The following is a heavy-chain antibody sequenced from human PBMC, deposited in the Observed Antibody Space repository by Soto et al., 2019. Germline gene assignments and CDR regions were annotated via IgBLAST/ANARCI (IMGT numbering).Heavy chain of an antibody. V-gene: IGHV1-18*01. D-gene: IGHD3-22*01. CDR3: ARDDSDVTMIVAVNDAFDI. CDR2: ISAYNGNT. Sequence: ASVKVSCKASGYTFTSYGISWVRQAPGQGLEWMGWISAYNGNTNYAQKLQGRVTMTTDTSTSTAYMELRSLRSDDTAVYYCARDDSDVTMIVAVNDAFDIWGQGTMVTVSS. J-gene: IGHJ3*02. CDR1: GYTFTSYG.